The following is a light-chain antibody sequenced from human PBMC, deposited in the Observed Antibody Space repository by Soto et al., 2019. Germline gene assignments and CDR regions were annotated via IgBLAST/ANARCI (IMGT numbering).Light chain of an antibody. V-gene: IGKV3-20*01. CDR2: GAS. CDR1: QTVSKYS. CDR3: QQFGSSPPIT. Sequence: EIVLTQSPGALSLSPGERATLSCRASQTVSKYSLAWYQQKPGQAPRLLIYGASIRATGIPDRFSGRGSGTDFSLTISRLEPEDFAVYYCQQFGSSPPITFGQGTRLEIK. J-gene: IGKJ5*01.